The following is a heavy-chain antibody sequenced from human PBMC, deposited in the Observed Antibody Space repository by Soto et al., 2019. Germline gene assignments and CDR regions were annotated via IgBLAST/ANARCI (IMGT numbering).Heavy chain of an antibody. CDR3: ATVATNSYNWLDP. J-gene: IGHJ5*02. D-gene: IGHD5-12*01. CDR1: GFTFSRYV. CDR2: ISTSGADT. V-gene: IGHV3-23*01. Sequence: GGSLRLSCAASGFTFSRYVMNWVRQAPGERLEWVSAISTSGADTYYADSVKGRFTISRDNSRDMLYLQMNGLRAEDTAMYYCATVATNSYNWLDPWGQGTLVTVSS.